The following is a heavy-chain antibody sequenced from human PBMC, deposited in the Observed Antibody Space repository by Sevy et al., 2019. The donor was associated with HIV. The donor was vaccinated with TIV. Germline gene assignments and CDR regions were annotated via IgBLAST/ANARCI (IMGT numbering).Heavy chain of an antibody. CDR2: ISSSSGTR. J-gene: IGHJ4*02. D-gene: IGHD2-15*01. CDR3: ASRWYCGGGSCYSGPNDY. CDR1: TFTFSSYS. V-gene: IGHV3-48*02. Sequence: GGSLRLSCAASTFTFSSYSMHWVRQAPGKGLEWVSYISSSSGTRYYADSVKGRFNISRDNAKNSLFLQMNSLRDEDTAFYYCASRWYCGGGSCYSGPNDYWGQGTLVTVSS.